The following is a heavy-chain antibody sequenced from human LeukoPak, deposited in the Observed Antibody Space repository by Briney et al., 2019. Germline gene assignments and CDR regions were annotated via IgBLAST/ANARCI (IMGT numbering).Heavy chain of an antibody. CDR3: ARDFEWLRLRREHDDDY. V-gene: IGHV1-69*04. J-gene: IGHJ4*02. CDR2: IIPILGIA. D-gene: IGHD5-12*01. Sequence: GSSVKVSCKASGGTFSSYAISWVRQAPGQGLEWMGRIIPILGIANYAQKFQGRVTITADKSTSTAYMELSSLRSEDTAVYYCARDFEWLRLRREHDDDYWGQGTLVTVSS. CDR1: GGTFSSYA.